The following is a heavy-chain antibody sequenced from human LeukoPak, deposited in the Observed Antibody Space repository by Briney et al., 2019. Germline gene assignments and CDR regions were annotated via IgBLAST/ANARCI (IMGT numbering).Heavy chain of an antibody. J-gene: IGHJ4*02. CDR1: GFTFTSFW. D-gene: IGHD1-26*01. CDR2: IKQDGSEK. V-gene: IGHV3-7*01. Sequence: GGSLRLSCAASGFTFTSFWMSWVRQAPGKGLEWVANIKQDGSEKYYVDSVKGRFTISRDNAKNSLYLQMNSLRAEDTAVYYCARAGQVGTADYWGQGTLVTVSS. CDR3: ARAGQVGTADY.